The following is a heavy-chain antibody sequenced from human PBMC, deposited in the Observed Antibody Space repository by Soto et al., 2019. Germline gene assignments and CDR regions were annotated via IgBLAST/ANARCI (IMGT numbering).Heavy chain of an antibody. CDR2: VHYSGTT. Sequence: QVQLQESGPGLVKPSETLSLTCTVSGGSIGSYYWTWVRQTPGKGLEWIGCVHYSGTTNYSPSLDSRVTISVDTAKNQFSLQLSSVTAADTAVSFCAREGNYDSSGYYFFQTLNFSGRGTLVTVSS. CDR1: GGSIGSYY. J-gene: IGHJ2*01. V-gene: IGHV4-59*01. CDR3: AREGNYDSSGYYFFQTLNF. D-gene: IGHD3-22*01.